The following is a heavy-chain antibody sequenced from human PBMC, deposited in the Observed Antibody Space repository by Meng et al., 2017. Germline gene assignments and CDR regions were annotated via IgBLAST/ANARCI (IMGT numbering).Heavy chain of an antibody. CDR1: GFTFSSYA. D-gene: IGHD2-15*01. J-gene: IGHJ4*02. V-gene: IGHV3-64*01. CDR3: ARYACSGGSCYADY. CDR2: ISSNGGST. Sequence: PGGSLRLSCAASGFTFSSYAMHWVRQAPGKGLEYVSAISSNGGSTYYANSVKGRFTISRDNSKNTLYLQMGSLRAEDMAVYYCARYACSGGSCYADYWGQGTLVTVSS.